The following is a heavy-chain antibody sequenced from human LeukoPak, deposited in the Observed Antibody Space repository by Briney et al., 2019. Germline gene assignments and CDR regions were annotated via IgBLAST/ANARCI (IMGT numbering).Heavy chain of an antibody. Sequence: GGSLRLSCAASGFTFSNYNMNWVRQAPGKGLEWVAAISYDGTNKYYVDSVKGRFTISRDNSKNTLYLQMNRTGPEDTAVYYCAKDRFSYASGNTDYWGQGTLVTVSS. CDR1: GFTFSNYN. V-gene: IGHV3-30*18. CDR2: ISYDGTNK. J-gene: IGHJ4*02. CDR3: AKDRFSYASGNTDY. D-gene: IGHD3-10*01.